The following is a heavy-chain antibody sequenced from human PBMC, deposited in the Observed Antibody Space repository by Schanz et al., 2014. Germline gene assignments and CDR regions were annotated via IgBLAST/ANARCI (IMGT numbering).Heavy chain of an antibody. V-gene: IGHV1-18*01. D-gene: IGHD3-16*02. J-gene: IGHJ3*02. CDR3: ARVHNAIYRYNSPGAVDI. CDR1: GYIFGSHG. CDR2: INAHTGNA. Sequence: QLMQSGSEVRKPGASVKVSCKASGYIFGSHGMTWVRQAPGQGPELMGWINAHTGNAQYAQKCQRSVNMTRDTVTTTVQLDLTRLRTDDAAIYYCARVHNAIYRYNSPGAVDIWGQGTRVTVSS.